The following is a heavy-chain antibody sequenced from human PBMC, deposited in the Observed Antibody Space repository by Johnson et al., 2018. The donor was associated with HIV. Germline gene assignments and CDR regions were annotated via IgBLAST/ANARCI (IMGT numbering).Heavy chain of an antibody. Sequence: VQLVESGGGLVKPGGSLRLSCAASGFTFSDYYMSWIRQAPGKGLEWVSVLYSGGSTYYADSVKGRFTISRDNSKNTLYLQMNSLRAEDTAVYYCAGGRNVRNAFDIWGQGTMVTVSS. V-gene: IGHV3-66*01. J-gene: IGHJ3*02. CDR2: LYSGGST. CDR3: AGGRNVRNAFDI. CDR1: GFTFSDYY. D-gene: IGHD3-10*02.